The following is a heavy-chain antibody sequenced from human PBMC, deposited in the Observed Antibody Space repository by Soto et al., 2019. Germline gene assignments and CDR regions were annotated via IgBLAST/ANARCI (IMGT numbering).Heavy chain of an antibody. Sequence: VQLQESGPGLVKPSQTLSLTCTVSGGSISSGGYYWSWIRQHPGKGLEWIGNIYYSGTTYSNPSLKSRVSISVDTSQSQFSLKLSSVTAADTAVYYCARDVRSSWQYYYGMDVWGQGTTVTVSS. CDR1: GGSISSGGYY. D-gene: IGHD6-13*01. CDR3: ARDVRSSWQYYYGMDV. J-gene: IGHJ6*02. V-gene: IGHV4-31*03. CDR2: IYYSGTT.